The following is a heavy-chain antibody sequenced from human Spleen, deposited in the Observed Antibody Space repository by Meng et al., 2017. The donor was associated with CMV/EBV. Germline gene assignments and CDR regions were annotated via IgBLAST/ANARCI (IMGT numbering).Heavy chain of an antibody. D-gene: IGHD4-17*01. Sequence: GGSLRLSCEFTFSTYWMSWVRQAPGKGLEWVANIKQDGSEKFYVDSVKGRFTISRDSAKNSLYLQMNSLRAEDTAIYYCARGGKTTVTVWGQGTLVTVSS. CDR3: ARGGKTTVTV. CDR1: TFSTYW. V-gene: IGHV3-7*03. J-gene: IGHJ4*02. CDR2: IKQDGSEK.